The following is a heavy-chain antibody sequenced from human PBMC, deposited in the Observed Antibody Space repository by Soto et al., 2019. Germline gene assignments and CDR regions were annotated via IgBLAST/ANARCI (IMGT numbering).Heavy chain of an antibody. CDR2: MNYSGST. V-gene: IGHV4-39*01. CDR3: ARPRGYSDSSAYFPRHFDL. Sequence: PSETLSLTCTVSGGSISSTIYYWGWIRQPPGKGLEWIGSMNYSGSTYYNPSLKSRFTISVDTSKNQFSLKLSSVTAADTAVCYCARPRGYSDSSAYFPRHFDLWGRGTLVTVSS. CDR1: GGSISSTIYY. D-gene: IGHD3-22*01. J-gene: IGHJ2*01.